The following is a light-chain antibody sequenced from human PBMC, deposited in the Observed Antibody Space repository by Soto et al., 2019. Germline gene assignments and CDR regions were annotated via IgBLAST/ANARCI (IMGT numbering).Light chain of an antibody. J-gene: IGKJ1*01. CDR2: GAS. CDR3: QQYGGSPRT. V-gene: IGKV3-20*01. CDR1: QSINNNY. Sequence: EIVLTQSPGTLSLSPGERATLSCRASQSINNNYLAWYQQKRGQAPRLLIYGASSRATGIPDRFSGSVSGTDFTLTSSRLEPEDFAVYYCQQYGGSPRTFGQGTKVEIK.